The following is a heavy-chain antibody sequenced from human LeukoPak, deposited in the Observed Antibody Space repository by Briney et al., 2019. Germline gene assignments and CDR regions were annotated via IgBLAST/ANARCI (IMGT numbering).Heavy chain of an antibody. Sequence: PSETLSLTCTVSGGSISSYYWSWIRQPAGKALEWIGRIYTSGSTNYNPSLKSRVTMSVDTSKNQFSLKLSSVTAADTAVYYCARDRKGYYDFWSGYRYYYYMDVWGKGTTVTVSS. V-gene: IGHV4-4*07. CDR2: IYTSGST. D-gene: IGHD3-3*01. CDR3: ARDRKGYYDFWSGYRYYYYMDV. J-gene: IGHJ6*03. CDR1: GGSISSYY.